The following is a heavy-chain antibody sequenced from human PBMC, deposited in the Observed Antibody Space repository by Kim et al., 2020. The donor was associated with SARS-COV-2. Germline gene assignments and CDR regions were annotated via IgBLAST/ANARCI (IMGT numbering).Heavy chain of an antibody. J-gene: IGHJ4*02. Sequence: GGSLRLSCAVSGFTFSSYAMSWVRQAPGKGLEWVSTISDSGSYTYYADSVRGRFSISRDNSKNMLYLQMDSLTAEDTAVYYCVERGIAAAGIGTYWGQGTLVTVS. CDR3: VERGIAAAGIGTY. V-gene: IGHV3-23*01. CDR2: ISDSGSYT. CDR1: GFTFSSYA. D-gene: IGHD6-13*01.